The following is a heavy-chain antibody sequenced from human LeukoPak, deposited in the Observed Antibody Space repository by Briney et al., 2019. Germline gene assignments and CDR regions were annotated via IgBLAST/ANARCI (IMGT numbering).Heavy chain of an antibody. CDR2: ISSSSSYI. D-gene: IGHD6-19*01. Sequence: GGSLRLSCAASGFTFSSYSMNWVRQAPGKGLEWVSSISSSSSYIYYADSVKGRFTISRDNSKNTLYLQMNSLRAEDTAVYYCARPPGIAVAGTPDYWGQGTLVTVSS. CDR1: GFTFSSYS. V-gene: IGHV3-21*01. CDR3: ARPPGIAVAGTPDY. J-gene: IGHJ4*02.